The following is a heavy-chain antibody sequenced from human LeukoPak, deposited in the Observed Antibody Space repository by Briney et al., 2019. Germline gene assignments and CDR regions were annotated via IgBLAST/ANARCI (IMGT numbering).Heavy chain of an antibody. D-gene: IGHD6-13*01. CDR1: GGSFSGHF. CDR3: ARGTVMAAAGTGYYFDS. Sequence: PSETLSLTCAVYGGSFSGHFWSWIRQPPEKGLEWIGKIDHSGSTNYNPSLKSRVTISVDTSKNQVSLKLNSVTAADTAVYHCARGTVMAAAGTGYYFDSWGQATLVTVSS. V-gene: IGHV4-34*01. J-gene: IGHJ4*02. CDR2: IDHSGST.